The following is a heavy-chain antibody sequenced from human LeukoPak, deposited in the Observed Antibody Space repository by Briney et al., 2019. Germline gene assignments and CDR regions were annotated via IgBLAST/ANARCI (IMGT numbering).Heavy chain of an antibody. D-gene: IGHD5-24*01. Sequence: GGSLRLSCAASGFPFSSYAMSWVRQAPGKGLEWVSAISGSGGSTYYAHSVKGRFTNSRDKSKNTMYLQMNRLRAEDTAVYYCAKDRGTRDGYNYDLDYWGQGTLVTVSS. CDR2: ISGSGGST. CDR1: GFPFSSYA. CDR3: AKDRGTRDGYNYDLDY. J-gene: IGHJ4*02. V-gene: IGHV3-23*01.